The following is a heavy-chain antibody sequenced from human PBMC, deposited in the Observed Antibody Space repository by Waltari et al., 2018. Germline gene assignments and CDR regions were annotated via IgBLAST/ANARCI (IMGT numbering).Heavy chain of an antibody. D-gene: IGHD3-3*01. CDR2: INPNSGGT. CDR3: ARGSVPIFGVGTNWFDP. Sequence: QVQLVQSGAEVKKPGASVKVSCKASGYTFIGYYMHWVRQAPGQGLEWMGRINPNSGGTNYAQKFQGRVTMTRDTSISTAYMELSRLRSDDTAVYYCARGSVPIFGVGTNWFDPWGQGTLVTVSS. CDR1: GYTFIGYY. V-gene: IGHV1-2*06. J-gene: IGHJ5*02.